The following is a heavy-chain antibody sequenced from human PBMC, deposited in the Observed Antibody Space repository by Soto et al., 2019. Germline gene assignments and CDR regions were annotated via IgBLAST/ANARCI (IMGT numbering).Heavy chain of an antibody. Sequence: QVQLVQSGAEVKKPGSSVKVSCKASGDTFSSYAINWVRQAPGQGLEWMGGIIPMFGTANYAQKFKGRVTITAGESTSTVYMVLSSLISEDTAVYYCARVGPAHYYDSSGYSSPLDYWGQGTLGTVSS. D-gene: IGHD3-22*01. CDR1: GDTFSSYA. CDR3: ARVGPAHYYDSSGYSSPLDY. J-gene: IGHJ4*02. CDR2: IIPMFGTA. V-gene: IGHV1-69*01.